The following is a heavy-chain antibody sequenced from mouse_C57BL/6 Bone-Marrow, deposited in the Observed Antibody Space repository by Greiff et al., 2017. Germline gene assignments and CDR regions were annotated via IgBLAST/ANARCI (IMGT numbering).Heavy chain of an antibody. CDR1: GYTFTDYY. D-gene: IGHD1-1*01. J-gene: IGHJ3*01. Sequence: QVQLQQSGAELVRPGASVKLSCKASGYTFTDYYINWVKQRPGQGLEWIARIYPGSGNTYYNEKFKGKATLTAEKSSSTAYMQLSSLTSKDSAVYFCASARSYYGSSSWFAYWGQGTLVTVSA. V-gene: IGHV1-76*01. CDR2: IYPGSGNT. CDR3: ASARSYYGSSSWFAY.